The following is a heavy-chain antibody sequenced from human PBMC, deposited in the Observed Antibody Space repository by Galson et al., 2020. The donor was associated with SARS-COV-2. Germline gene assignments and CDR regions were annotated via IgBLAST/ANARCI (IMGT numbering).Heavy chain of an antibody. D-gene: IGHD2-21*02. V-gene: IGHV4-38-2*01. CDR1: GYSISSGYY. Sequence: SETLSLTCAVSGYSISSGYYWGWIRQPPGKGLAWIGSIYHSGSTYYNPSLKSRVTISVDTSKNQFSLKLSSVTAADTAVYYCARIAYCGGDCYSEAFDIWGQGTMVTVSS. CDR3: ARIAYCGGDCYSEAFDI. CDR2: IYHSGST. J-gene: IGHJ3*02.